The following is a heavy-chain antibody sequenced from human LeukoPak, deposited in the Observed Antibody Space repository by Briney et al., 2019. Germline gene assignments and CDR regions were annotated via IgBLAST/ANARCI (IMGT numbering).Heavy chain of an antibody. CDR3: ARQRGIYGQQLVG. Sequence: SETLSLTCTVSGGSISSYYWSWIRQPPGKGLEWIGYIYYSGSTNYNPSLKSRVTISVDTSKNQFSLKLSSVTAADTAVYYCARQRGIYGQQLVGWGQGTLVTVSS. V-gene: IGHV4-59*08. J-gene: IGHJ4*02. CDR2: IYYSGST. D-gene: IGHD6-13*01. CDR1: GGSISSYY.